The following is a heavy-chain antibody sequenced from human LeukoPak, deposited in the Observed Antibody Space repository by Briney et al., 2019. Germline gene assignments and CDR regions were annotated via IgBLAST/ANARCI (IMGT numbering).Heavy chain of an antibody. CDR3: ARSLLLEWLHLPSCYFDY. D-gene: IGHD3-3*01. Sequence: GGSLKLSCAASGFTFSSYEMNWVRQAPGKGLEWVSYISSSGSTIYYADSVKGRFTISRDNAKNSLYLQMNSLRAEDTAVYYCARSLLLEWLHLPSCYFDYWGQGTLVTVSS. V-gene: IGHV3-48*03. J-gene: IGHJ4*02. CDR2: ISSSGSTI. CDR1: GFTFSSYE.